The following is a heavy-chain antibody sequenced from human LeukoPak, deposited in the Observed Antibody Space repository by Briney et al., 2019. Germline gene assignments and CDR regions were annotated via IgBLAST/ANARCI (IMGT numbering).Heavy chain of an antibody. Sequence: PGGSLRLSCAASGFTFSSYAMTWVRQAPGKGLEWVSSISDNGIRTYYADSVKGRFTISRDNSKNTLYLQMNSLRAEDTALYYCATIPYYYDNSGYLWGQGTLVTVSS. CDR2: ISDNGIRT. D-gene: IGHD3-22*01. J-gene: IGHJ4*02. V-gene: IGHV3-23*01. CDR1: GFTFSSYA. CDR3: ATIPYYYDNSGYL.